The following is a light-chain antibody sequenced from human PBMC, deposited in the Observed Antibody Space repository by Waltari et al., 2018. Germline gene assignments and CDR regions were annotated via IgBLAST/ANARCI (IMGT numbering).Light chain of an antibody. Sequence: SYELTQPPSVSVSPGQTARITCPGDALPKQYAYWYQQKPGQAPVLVIYKDSERPSGIPERFSGSSSGTTVTLTISGVQAEDEADYYCQSADSSGTPWVFGTGTKVTVL. CDR2: KDS. J-gene: IGLJ1*01. CDR1: ALPKQY. V-gene: IGLV3-25*02. CDR3: QSADSSGTPWV.